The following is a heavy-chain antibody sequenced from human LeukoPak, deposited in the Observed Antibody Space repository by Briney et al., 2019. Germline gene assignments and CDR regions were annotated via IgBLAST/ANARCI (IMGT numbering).Heavy chain of an antibody. D-gene: IGHD3-10*01. J-gene: IGHJ4*02. Sequence: GGSLRLSCAASGFTFSSYSMNWVRQAPGKGLEWVSYISSSSTIYYADSVKGRFTISRDNAKNSLYLQMNSLRAEDTAVYYCARGNRYGSGSYYNGNWGQGTLVTVSS. CDR3: ARGNRYGSGSYYNGN. CDR1: GFTFSSYS. V-gene: IGHV3-48*04. CDR2: ISSSSTI.